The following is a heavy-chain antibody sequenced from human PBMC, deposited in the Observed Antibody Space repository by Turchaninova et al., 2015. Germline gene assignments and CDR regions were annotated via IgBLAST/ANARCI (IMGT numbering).Heavy chain of an antibody. D-gene: IGHD3-22*01. V-gene: IGHV4-34*01. J-gene: IGHJ4*02. Sequence: QVQLQXXXAGLXKPSEXLSLXXAVXXLSFSGYYCSWIRQPPGKGVEWIGEINHSGSTNYNPSLKSRVTISVDTSKNQFSLKLSSVTAADTAVYYCARGLFYYDTRGFPGGYWGQGTLVTVSS. CDR2: INHSGST. CDR3: ARGLFYYDTRGFPGGY. CDR1: XLSFSGYY.